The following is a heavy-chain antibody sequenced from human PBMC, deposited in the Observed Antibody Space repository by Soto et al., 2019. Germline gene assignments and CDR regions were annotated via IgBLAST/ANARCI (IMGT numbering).Heavy chain of an antibody. D-gene: IGHD3-10*01. Sequence: EVQLLASGGGLVQPGGSLRLSCAASGFTFSSYAMSWVRQAPGKGLEWVSAISGSGGSTYYADSVKGRFTISRDNSKNTLYLQMNSLRAEDTAVYYCASSSRDITMVRDYYYYYGMDVWGQGTTVTVSS. CDR2: ISGSGGST. CDR1: GFTFSSYA. J-gene: IGHJ6*02. V-gene: IGHV3-23*01. CDR3: ASSSRDITMVRDYYYYYGMDV.